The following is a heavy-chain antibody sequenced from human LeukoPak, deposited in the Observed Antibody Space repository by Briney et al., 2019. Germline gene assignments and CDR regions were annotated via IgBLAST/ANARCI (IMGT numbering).Heavy chain of an antibody. J-gene: IGHJ4*02. CDR3: AKDQHGYDKPIDY. CDR1: GFTFNIYA. D-gene: IGHD5-12*01. CDR2: ISGSGIST. V-gene: IGHV3-23*01. Sequence: PGGSLRLSCTASGFTFNIYAMNWVRQASAKGLEWVSTISGSGISTYYADSVKGRFTVSRDNSKNTLYLQMNSLRAEDTAVYFCAKDQHGYDKPIDYWGQGTLVTVSS.